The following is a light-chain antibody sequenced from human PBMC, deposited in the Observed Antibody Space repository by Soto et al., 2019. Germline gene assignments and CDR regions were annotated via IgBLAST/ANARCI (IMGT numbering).Light chain of an antibody. CDR1: QGISSA. Sequence: AIQLTQSPSPLSASVGDRVTITCRASQGISSALAWYQQKPGKAPKLLIYDASSLESGVPSRFSGSGSGTDFTLTISSLQPEDFATYYCQQFNSYLITFGQGTRLEIK. J-gene: IGKJ5*01. CDR3: QQFNSYLIT. V-gene: IGKV1-13*02. CDR2: DAS.